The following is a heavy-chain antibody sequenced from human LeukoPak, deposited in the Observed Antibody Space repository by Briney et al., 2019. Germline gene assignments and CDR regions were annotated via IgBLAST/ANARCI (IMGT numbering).Heavy chain of an antibody. CDR1: GSSFTSYW. J-gene: IGHJ4*02. Sequence: GASLKISCKGSGSSFTSYWIGWVRAMPGKGLEWMGIIYPGDYNTRYSPSFQGQVTISADKSISTAYLQWSSLKASDTAMFYCARSAYGAYGGFDYWGQGTLVTVSS. D-gene: IGHD4-17*01. CDR2: IYPGDYNT. CDR3: ARSAYGAYGGFDY. V-gene: IGHV5-51*01.